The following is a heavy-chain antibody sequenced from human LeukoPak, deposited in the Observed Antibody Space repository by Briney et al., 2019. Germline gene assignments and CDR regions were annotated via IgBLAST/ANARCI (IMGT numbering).Heavy chain of an antibody. CDR3: ARAMGSSPPGY. CDR2: IYYSGST. D-gene: IGHD1-26*01. Sequence: NSSETLSLTCTVSGGSISSSSYYWGWIRQPPGKGLEWIGSIYYSGSTYYNPSLKSRVTISVDTSKNQFSLKLSSVTAADTAVYYCARAMGSSPPGYWGQGTLVTVSS. J-gene: IGHJ4*02. V-gene: IGHV4-39*07. CDR1: GGSISSSSYY.